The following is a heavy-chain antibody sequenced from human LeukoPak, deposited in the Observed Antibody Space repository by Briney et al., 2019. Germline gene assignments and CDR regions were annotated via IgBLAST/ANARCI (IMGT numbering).Heavy chain of an antibody. D-gene: IGHD3-9*01. CDR3: ARAPYDIVTGYSGYFDY. CDR2: ISSSSSYM. Sequence: GGSLRLSCAASGFTFSSYTMNWVRQAPGKGLEWVSSISSSSSYMYYADSVKGRFTISRDNAKNSLYLQMDSLRAEDTAVYYCARAPYDIVTGYSGYFDYWGQGTLVTVSS. CDR1: GFTFSSYT. J-gene: IGHJ4*02. V-gene: IGHV3-21*01.